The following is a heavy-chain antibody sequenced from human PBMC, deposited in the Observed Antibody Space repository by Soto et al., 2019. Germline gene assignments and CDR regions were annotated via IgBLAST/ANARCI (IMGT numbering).Heavy chain of an antibody. CDR1: GGSISGYY. D-gene: IGHD5-18*01. CDR3: ARDRGYRSGSFGS. V-gene: IGHV4-4*07. CDR2: IYSDGNT. J-gene: IGHJ5*02. Sequence: SETLSLTCIVSGGSISGYYWSWIRQPAGKELEWIGRIYSDGNTNYNPSLKGRGTMSVDTSKKQNSLKLTSVTAADTAMYYCARDRGYRSGSFGSWGQGVLVTVSS.